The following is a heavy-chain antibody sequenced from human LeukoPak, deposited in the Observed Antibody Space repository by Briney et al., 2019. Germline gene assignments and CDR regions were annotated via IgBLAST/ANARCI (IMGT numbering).Heavy chain of an antibody. CDR3: AKDGTTTVTFDY. J-gene: IGHJ4*02. CDR1: GFTFSSYA. CDR2: ISGSGGST. D-gene: IGHD4-11*01. Sequence: GGSLRLSCAASGFTFSSYAMSWVRQAPGKGLEWVSVISGSGGSTYYRDSVKGRFTIFRDNSKNTLYLQMNSLTAGDTAVYYCAKDGTTTVTFDYWGQGTLVTVSS. V-gene: IGHV3-23*01.